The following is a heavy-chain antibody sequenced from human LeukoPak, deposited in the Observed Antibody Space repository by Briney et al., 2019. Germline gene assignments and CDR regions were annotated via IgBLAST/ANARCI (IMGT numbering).Heavy chain of an antibody. CDR3: ARALRFLEWSTPSYYYYSGMDV. CDR1: GVSFSSYG. V-gene: IGHV3-33*01. Sequence: PGGSLTLSCAASGVSFSSYGMHWVRQAPGKGLEWVAVIWYDGSNKYNAYSVKGRFTISRDHSKHTLYLQMNSLRAEDTAVCYCARALRFLEWSTPSYYYYSGMDVWGQGTTVPV. CDR2: IWYDGSNK. J-gene: IGHJ6*02. D-gene: IGHD3-3*01.